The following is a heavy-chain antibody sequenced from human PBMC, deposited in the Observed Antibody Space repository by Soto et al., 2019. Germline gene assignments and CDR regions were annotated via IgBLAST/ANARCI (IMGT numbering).Heavy chain of an antibody. CDR1: GYTFTGYY. V-gene: IGHV1-2*04. J-gene: IGHJ4*02. CDR3: ARESISYGYDY. D-gene: IGHD5-18*01. CDR2: INPNSGGT. Sequence: GASVKVSCKASGYTFTGYYMHWVRQAPGQGLEWMGWINPNSGGTNYAQKFQGWDTMTRDTSISTAYMELSRLRSEDTAVYYCARESISYGYDYRGKRTLFTVSS.